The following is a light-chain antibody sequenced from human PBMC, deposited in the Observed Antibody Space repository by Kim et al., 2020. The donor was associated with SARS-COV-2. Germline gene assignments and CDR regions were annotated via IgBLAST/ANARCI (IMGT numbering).Light chain of an antibody. CDR2: DNS. CDR3: SSYTSSSTFVV. V-gene: IGLV2-14*04. CDR1: STSVDGDNY. Sequence: QSITIACTGTSTSVDGDNYVSWYQQHPGKATTPIIYDNSKRHSGVSNRVSCSKSGNTASLTISGLQAEDEADYYCSSYTSSSTFVVFGGGTQLTVL. J-gene: IGLJ2*01.